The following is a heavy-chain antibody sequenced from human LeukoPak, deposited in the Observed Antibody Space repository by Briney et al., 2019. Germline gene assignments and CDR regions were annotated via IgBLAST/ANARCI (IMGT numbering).Heavy chain of an antibody. D-gene: IGHD3-3*01. Sequence: SETLSLTCTVSGGSISSYYWSWLRQPAGKGLAWIGRIYTSGSTNYNPSLKSRVTMSVDTSKNQFSLKLSSVTAADTALYYCARAPFWSGYRLDVWGKGTTVTVSS. J-gene: IGHJ6*04. V-gene: IGHV4-4*07. CDR2: IYTSGST. CDR1: GGSISSYY. CDR3: ARAPFWSGYRLDV.